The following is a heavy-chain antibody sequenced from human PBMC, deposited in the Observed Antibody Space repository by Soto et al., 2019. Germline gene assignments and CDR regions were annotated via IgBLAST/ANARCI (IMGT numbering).Heavy chain of an antibody. CDR1: GFTFSSYW. CDR2: INSDGSST. CDR3: ARDRYNWNHYGMDV. Sequence: PGGSLRLSCAASGFTFSSYWMHWVRQAPGEGLVWVSRINSDGSSTSYADSVKGRFTISRDNAKNTLYLQMNSLRAEDTAVYYCARDRYNWNHYGMDVWGQGTTVTVSS. V-gene: IGHV3-74*01. D-gene: IGHD1-20*01. J-gene: IGHJ6*02.